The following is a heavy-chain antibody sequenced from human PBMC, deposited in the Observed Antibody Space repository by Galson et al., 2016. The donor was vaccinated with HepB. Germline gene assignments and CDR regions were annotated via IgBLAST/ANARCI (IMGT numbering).Heavy chain of an antibody. D-gene: IGHD1-26*01. CDR1: GFTFSTYA. J-gene: IGHJ4*02. Sequence: SLRLSCAASGFTFSTYAMNWVRQAPGKGLEWVSAISAIGSATCHYTYYTDSVKGRFTISRDNSKNTLYLQVNSLRAEETAVYYCAKEDGSYFDYWGQGTLVTVSS. CDR2: ISAIGSATCHYT. CDR3: AKEDGSYFDY. V-gene: IGHV3-23*01.